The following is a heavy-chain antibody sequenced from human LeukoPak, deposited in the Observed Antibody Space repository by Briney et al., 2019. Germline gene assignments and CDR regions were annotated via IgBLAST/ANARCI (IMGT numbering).Heavy chain of an antibody. J-gene: IGHJ4*02. CDR3: AKDLAPKYYYGSGSYYNEFDY. D-gene: IGHD3-10*01. Sequence: SLRLSCAASGFTFDDYAMHWVRQAPGKGLEWVSGISWNSGSIGYADSVKGRFTISRDNAKNSLYLQMNSPRAEDTALYYCAKDLAPKYYYGSGSYYNEFDYWGQGTLVTVSS. CDR1: GFTFDDYA. V-gene: IGHV3-9*01. CDR2: ISWNSGSI.